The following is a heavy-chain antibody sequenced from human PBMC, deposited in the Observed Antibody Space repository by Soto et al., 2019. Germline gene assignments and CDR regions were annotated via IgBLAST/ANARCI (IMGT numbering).Heavy chain of an antibody. Sequence: ASVKVSCKASGGTFSSYAISWVRQAPGQGLEWMGGIIPIFGTANYAQKFQGRVTITADESTNTAYMELSSLRSEDTAVYYCARPTYYYDSSGAPGAFDIWGQGTMVTVSS. CDR1: GGTFSSYA. J-gene: IGHJ3*02. D-gene: IGHD3-22*01. V-gene: IGHV1-69*13. CDR2: IIPIFGTA. CDR3: ARPTYYYDSSGAPGAFDI.